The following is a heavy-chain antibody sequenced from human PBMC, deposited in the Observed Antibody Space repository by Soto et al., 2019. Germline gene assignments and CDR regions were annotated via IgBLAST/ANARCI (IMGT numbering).Heavy chain of an antibody. CDR2: IIPILGIA. CDR1: GGTFSSYT. J-gene: IGHJ5*02. CDR3: ARVKGDTPFDP. V-gene: IGHV1-69*02. D-gene: IGHD2-2*02. Sequence: VQLVQSGAEVKKPGSSVKVSCKASGGTFSSYTISWVRQAPGQGLEWMGRIIPILGIANYAQKFQGRVTITADKSTSTAYMELSSLRSEDTAVYYCARVKGDTPFDPWGQGTLVTVSS.